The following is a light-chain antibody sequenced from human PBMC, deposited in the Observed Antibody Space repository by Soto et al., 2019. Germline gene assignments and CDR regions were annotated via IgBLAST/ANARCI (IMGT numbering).Light chain of an antibody. CDR2: DAF. V-gene: IGKV1-5*01. CDR3: QQYHSVPYT. CDR1: QNINNW. J-gene: IGKJ2*01. Sequence: DIQMTQSPSTLSTSAGDRVTITCRASQNINNWLAWYHQKTGKAPRLLIYDAFSMESGVPSRFSGTGYGTEFTLPISSLQHDDLATYFCQQYHSVPYTFGEVTKLEIK.